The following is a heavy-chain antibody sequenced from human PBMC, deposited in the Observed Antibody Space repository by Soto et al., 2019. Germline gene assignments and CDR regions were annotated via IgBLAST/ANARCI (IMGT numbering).Heavy chain of an antibody. CDR1: GYTFTSYA. V-gene: IGHV1-3*01. CDR2: INAGNGNT. Sequence: QVQLVQSGAEVKKPGASVKVSCKASGYTFTSYAMHWVRQAPGQRLEWMGWINAGNGNTKYSQTFQGRVTITRDTSASTAYMELSSLRSEDTAVYYCARSIVVVTALDYWGQGSLVTVSS. D-gene: IGHD2-21*02. J-gene: IGHJ4*02. CDR3: ARSIVVVTALDY.